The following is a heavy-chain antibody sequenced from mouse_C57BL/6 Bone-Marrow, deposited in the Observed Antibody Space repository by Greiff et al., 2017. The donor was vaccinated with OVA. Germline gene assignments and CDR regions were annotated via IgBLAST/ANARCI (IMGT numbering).Heavy chain of an antibody. CDR3: TRGAYYSNYRYCDV. CDR2: LYPGNSDS. Sequence: VQLQQSGTVLARPGASVTMSCKTSGYTFTSYWMHWVKQRPGQGLEWIGALYPGNSDSSYNQKFKGKAKLTAVTSASTAYMELSSRTNEDSAVYYCTRGAYYSNYRYCDVWGTGTTVTVSS. D-gene: IGHD2-5*01. CDR1: GYTFTSYW. J-gene: IGHJ1*03. V-gene: IGHV1-5*01.